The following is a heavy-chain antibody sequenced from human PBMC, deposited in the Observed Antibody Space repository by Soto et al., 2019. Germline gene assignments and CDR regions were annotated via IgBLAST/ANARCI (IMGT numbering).Heavy chain of an antibody. CDR3: GSGLPGYYGMDV. V-gene: IGHV3-74*01. D-gene: IGHD4-17*01. J-gene: IGHJ6*02. CDR1: GFTFSSYW. Sequence: EVQLAESGGGLVQPGGSLRLSCAASGFTFSSYWIHWVRQAPGKGLVWVSRIKGDGSRTDYADSVKGRFTISRDNAKNTVYLQMNSLRDEDTAVYYCGSGLPGYYGMDVWGQGTTVTVSS. CDR2: IKGDGSRT.